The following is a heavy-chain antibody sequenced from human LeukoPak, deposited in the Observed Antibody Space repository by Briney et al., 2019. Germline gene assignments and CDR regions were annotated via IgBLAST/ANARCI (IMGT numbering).Heavy chain of an antibody. J-gene: IGHJ5*02. CDR3: ARRSSSGWSDNWFDP. CDR2: IYHSGST. Sequence: TSETLSLTCTVSGGSISSSSYYWGWIRQPPGKGLEWIGSIYHSGSTYYNPSLKSRVTISVDTSKNQFSLKLSSVTAADTAVYYCARRSSSGWSDNWFDPWGQGTLVTVSS. D-gene: IGHD6-19*01. CDR1: GGSISSSSYY. V-gene: IGHV4-39*07.